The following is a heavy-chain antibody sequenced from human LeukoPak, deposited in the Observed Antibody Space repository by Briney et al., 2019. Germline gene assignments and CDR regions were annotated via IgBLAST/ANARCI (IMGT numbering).Heavy chain of an antibody. V-gene: IGHV3-23*01. Sequence: PGGSLRLSCAASGFIFSNYAMSWVRQAPGKGLEWVSAISGSGVRTYYADSVKGRFTISRDNSNNTFYLQMNSLRVEDTAVYYCATPLVDGTTVHYWGQGTLVTVSS. CDR1: GFIFSNYA. J-gene: IGHJ4*02. CDR3: ATPLVDGTTVHY. D-gene: IGHD2-15*01. CDR2: ISGSGVRT.